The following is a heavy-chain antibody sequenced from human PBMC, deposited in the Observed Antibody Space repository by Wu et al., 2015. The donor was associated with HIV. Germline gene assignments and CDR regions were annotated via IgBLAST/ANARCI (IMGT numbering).Heavy chain of an antibody. CDR3: AREALRYYDSSGYYPFDY. D-gene: IGHD3-22*01. V-gene: IGHV1-18*01. Sequence: QVQLVQSGAEVKKPGASVKVSCKASGYTFTSYGISWVRQAPGQGLEWMGWISAYNGNTNYAQKLQGRVTMTTDTSTSTAYMELRSLRSDDTAVYYCAREALRYYDSSGYYPFDYWGQGTLVTVSS. CDR1: GYTFTSYG. J-gene: IGHJ4*02. CDR2: ISAYNGNT.